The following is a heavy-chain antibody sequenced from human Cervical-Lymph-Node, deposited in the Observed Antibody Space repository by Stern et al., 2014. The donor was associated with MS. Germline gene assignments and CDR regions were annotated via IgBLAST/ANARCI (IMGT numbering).Heavy chain of an antibody. CDR1: GASVTSHF. CDR2: FYYPGTT. CDR3: ARATDL. Sequence: VQLGESGPGLLRPSETLSLTCTVSGASVTSHFWSWIRQPTGKGLEWIGYFYYPGTTNYNASLEGRVAISIDASKTQFSLRLSSVTAADTAVYYCARATDLWGQGILVTVSS. V-gene: IGHV4-59*02. J-gene: IGHJ5*02.